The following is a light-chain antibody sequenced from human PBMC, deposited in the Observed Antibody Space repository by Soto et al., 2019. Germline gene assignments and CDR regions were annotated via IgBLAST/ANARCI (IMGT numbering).Light chain of an antibody. J-gene: IGLJ1*01. CDR2: EVT. V-gene: IGLV2-8*01. CDR1: SSDVGYYNY. Sequence: QSVLTQPPSASGSPGQSVTISCTGTSSDVGYYNYVSWYQQHPGKAPKLIIYEVTKRPSGVPDRFSGSKSGNTASLTVSGLQAEDEADYHCSSYAGGKNFYVFGTGTKLTVL. CDR3: SSYAGGKNFYV.